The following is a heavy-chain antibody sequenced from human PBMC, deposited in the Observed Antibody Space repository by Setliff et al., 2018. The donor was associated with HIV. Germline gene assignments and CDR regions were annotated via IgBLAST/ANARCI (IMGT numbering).Heavy chain of an antibody. D-gene: IGHD2-21*02. CDR1: GGSISDSRYY. J-gene: IGHJ4*02. Sequence: SETLSLTCTVSGGSISDSRYYWGWIRQPPGKGLEWIGNIYYSGSTYYNPSLKSRVTISVDTSKNQFSLKLSSVTAADTAVYYCARGEFYCGTDRYWSSFDYWGQGILVTVSS. CDR2: IYYSGST. V-gene: IGHV4-39*01. CDR3: ARGEFYCGTDRYWSSFDY.